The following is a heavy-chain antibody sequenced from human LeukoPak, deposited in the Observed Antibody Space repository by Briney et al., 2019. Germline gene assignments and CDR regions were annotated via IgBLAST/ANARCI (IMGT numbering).Heavy chain of an antibody. V-gene: IGHV3-7*01. J-gene: IGHJ4*02. D-gene: IGHD3-3*01. CDR1: GFIFTNFF. CDR2: IKHDGSEK. Sequence: GGTLRLSCAASGFIFTNFFMSWVRQAPGKGLEWVASIKHDGSEKYYVDSVRGRFTISRDNTKNLLYLQMSSLRAEDTAVYYCAADRGWRTSGYYLYYFEYWGQGTLVTFSS. CDR3: AADRGWRTSGYYLYYFEY.